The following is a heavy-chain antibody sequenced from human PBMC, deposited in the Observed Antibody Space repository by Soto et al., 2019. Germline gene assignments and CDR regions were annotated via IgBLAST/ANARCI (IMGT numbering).Heavy chain of an antibody. J-gene: IGHJ3*02. CDR2: IIPILGIA. V-gene: IGHV1-69*02. CDR3: ARVLDDFYHDAFDI. Sequence: QVQLVQSGAEVKKPGSSVKVSCTASGGTFSSYTISWVRQAPGQGLEWMGRIIPILGIANYAQKFQGRVTITADKSTSTAYMELSSLRSEDTAVYYCARVLDDFYHDAFDIWGQGTMVTVSS. D-gene: IGHD3-3*01. CDR1: GGTFSSYT.